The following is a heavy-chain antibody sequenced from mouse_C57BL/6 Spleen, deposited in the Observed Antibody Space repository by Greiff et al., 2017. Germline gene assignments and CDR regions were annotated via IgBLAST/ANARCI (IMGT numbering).Heavy chain of an antibody. J-gene: IGHJ2*01. CDR3: AREDYYGSIDY. V-gene: IGHV3-6*01. Sequence: ESGPGLVKPSQSLSLTCSVTGYSITGGYYWNWIRQFPGNKLGWMGYISYDGSNNYNPSLKNRISITRDTSTNQFFLKLNSVTTEDTATYYSAREDYYGSIDYWGQGTTLTVSS. CDR2: ISYDGSN. CDR1: GYSITGGYY. D-gene: IGHD1-1*01.